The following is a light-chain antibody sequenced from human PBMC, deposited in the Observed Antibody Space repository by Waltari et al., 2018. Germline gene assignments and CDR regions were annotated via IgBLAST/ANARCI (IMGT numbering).Light chain of an antibody. CDR3: QQYNRWPPIT. CDR2: DAS. CDR1: QTVATN. Sequence: EVVMTQSPATLSVFPGESATPSCRDMQTVATNLAWYQQRPGQAPRPLIFDASTRAPSVPAKFSGSGSGTEFTLTIRSLQSEDSAIYYCQQYNRWPPITFGQGTRLEI. V-gene: IGKV3-15*01. J-gene: IGKJ5*01.